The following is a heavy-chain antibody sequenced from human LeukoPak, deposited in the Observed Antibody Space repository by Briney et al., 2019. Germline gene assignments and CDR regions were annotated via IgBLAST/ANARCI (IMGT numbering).Heavy chain of an antibody. J-gene: IGHJ3*02. CDR3: ASAVGATSYAFDI. CDR1: GGSISSYY. CDR2: IYYSGST. V-gene: IGHV4-59*01. Sequence: PSETLSLTCTVSGGSISSYYWSWIRQPPGKGLEWIGYIYYSGSTNYNPSLKSRVTISLDTSKNQFSLKLSSVTAADTAMYYCASAVGATSYAFDIWGQGTMVTVSS. D-gene: IGHD1-26*01.